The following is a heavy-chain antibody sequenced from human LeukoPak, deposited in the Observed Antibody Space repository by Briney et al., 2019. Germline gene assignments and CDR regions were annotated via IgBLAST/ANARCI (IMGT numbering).Heavy chain of an antibody. D-gene: IGHD2-15*01. J-gene: IGHJ6*03. Sequence: ASVKVSCKASGGTFSSYAISWVRQAPGQGLEWMGGIIPIFGTANYAQKFQGRVTITADKSTSTAYMELSSLRSEDTAVYYCARGSCGGSCYPNYYYYMDVWGKGTTVTVSS. CDR2: IIPIFGTA. V-gene: IGHV1-69*06. CDR1: GGTFSSYA. CDR3: ARGSCGGSCYPNYYYYMDV.